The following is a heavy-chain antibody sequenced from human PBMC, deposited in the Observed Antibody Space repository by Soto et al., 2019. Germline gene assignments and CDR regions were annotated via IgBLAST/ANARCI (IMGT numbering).Heavy chain of an antibody. CDR3: ARSGDYDYYYAMDV. D-gene: IGHD4-17*01. V-gene: IGHV3-33*01. Sequence: GGSLRLSCVASGFTFSSYGMNWVRQVPGKGPEWVAVIWFDGSNEYYGDSVKGRFTISRDNSKNTLYLQMNSLRAEDTAVYYCARSGDYDYYYAMDVWGQGTTVT. CDR2: IWFDGSNE. CDR1: GFTFSSYG. J-gene: IGHJ6*02.